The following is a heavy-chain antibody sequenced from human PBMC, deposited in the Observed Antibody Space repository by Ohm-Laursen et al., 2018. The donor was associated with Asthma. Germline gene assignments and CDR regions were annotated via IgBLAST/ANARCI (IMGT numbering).Heavy chain of an antibody. V-gene: IGHV3-30*18. CDR3: AKDFRDAFDV. J-gene: IGHJ3*01. Sequence: SLRLSRTASGFNFGTYGMHWVRQAPGKGPEWVAVISQDGSSEYYADSVKGRFTISRDNSKNTLYLQMSRLRTEDTAVYSCAKDFRDAFDVWGQGTMVTVSS. CDR1: GFNFGTYG. CDR2: ISQDGSSE.